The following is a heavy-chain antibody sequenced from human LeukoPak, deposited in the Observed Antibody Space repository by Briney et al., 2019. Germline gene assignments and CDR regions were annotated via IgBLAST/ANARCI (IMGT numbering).Heavy chain of an antibody. Sequence: GGSLGLSCAASGFTVSSNYMSWVHQAPGKGLEWVSIIYSGGSTYYAASVKGRYTISRDNSKNTLDLQMNSLRVEDTAVYYCARDRGGSKRAYDYWGQGTLV. J-gene: IGHJ4*02. CDR2: IYSGGST. CDR1: GFTVSSNY. V-gene: IGHV3-66*01. D-gene: IGHD2-2*01. CDR3: ARDRGGSKRAYDY.